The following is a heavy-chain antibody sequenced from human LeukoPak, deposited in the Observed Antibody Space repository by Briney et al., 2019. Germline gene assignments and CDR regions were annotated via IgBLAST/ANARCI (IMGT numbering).Heavy chain of an antibody. D-gene: IGHD6-19*01. J-gene: IGHJ4*02. CDR1: GCTFTSYG. CDR2: ISAYNGNT. CDR3: ARSYSSGWYADY. V-gene: IGHV1-18*04. Sequence: AASVTVSCKASGCTFTSYGISWVRQAPGQGLEWMGWISAYNGNTNYAQKLQGRVTMTTDTSTSTAYMELRSLRSDDTAVYYCARSYSSGWYADYWGQGTLVTVSS.